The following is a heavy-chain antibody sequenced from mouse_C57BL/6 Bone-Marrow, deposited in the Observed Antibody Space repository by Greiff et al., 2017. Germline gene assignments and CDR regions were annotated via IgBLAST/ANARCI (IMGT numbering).Heavy chain of an antibody. J-gene: IGHJ4*01. CDR3: ARKHYGSSGYAMDF. V-gene: IGHV1-80*01. CDR2: IYPGGGDT. D-gene: IGHD1-1*01. Sequence: QVQLQQSGAELVKPGASVKISCKASGYAFSGYWMNWVKQRPGKGLEWIGQIYPGGGDTNYNGKFKGKATLAADKSSSTASMQLSILTSEDSAVYFCARKHYGSSGYAMDFWGQGTSVTVSS. CDR1: GYAFSGYW.